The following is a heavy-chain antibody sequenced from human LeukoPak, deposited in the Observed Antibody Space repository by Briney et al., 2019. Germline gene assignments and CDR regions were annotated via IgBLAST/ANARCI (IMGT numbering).Heavy chain of an antibody. CDR1: GFTFSSYW. V-gene: IGHV3-7*01. J-gene: IGHJ4*02. CDR3: ARDLREEIIDSSGYDY. CDR2: IKQDGGEK. D-gene: IGHD3-22*01. Sequence: PGGSLRLSCAASGFTFSSYWMSWVRQAPGEGLEWVANIKQDGGEKYYVDSVKGRFTISRDNAKNSLYLQMNSLRAEDTAVYYCARDLREEIIDSSGYDYWGQGTLVTVSS.